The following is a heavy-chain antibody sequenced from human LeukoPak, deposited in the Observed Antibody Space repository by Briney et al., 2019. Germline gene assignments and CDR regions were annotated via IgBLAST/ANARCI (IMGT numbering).Heavy chain of an antibody. CDR2: ISGSGGST. CDR3: AKDRSCTNDICHGDFDY. Sequence: GGSLRLSWAASGFTFSSYAVSWVRQAPGKGLEWVSSISGSGGSTYSADSVKGRFTISRDNSKNTLYLQMNSLIAEDTALYYCAKDRSCTNDICHGDFDYWGQGTLVTVSS. V-gene: IGHV3-23*01. D-gene: IGHD2-8*01. J-gene: IGHJ4*02. CDR1: GFTFSSYA.